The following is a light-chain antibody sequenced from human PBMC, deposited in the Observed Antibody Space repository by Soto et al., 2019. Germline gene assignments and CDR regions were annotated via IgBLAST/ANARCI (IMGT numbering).Light chain of an antibody. J-gene: IGKJ1*01. V-gene: IGKV3-15*01. Sequence: EIVMTPSQATLAVSPWERATLFCRASQSVSSNLAWYQQKPGQAPRLLIYGASTRATGIPARFSGSGSGTEFTLTISSLQSEDFAVYYCQQYNNWPRTFGQGTKVDI. CDR2: GAS. CDR3: QQYNNWPRT. CDR1: QSVSSN.